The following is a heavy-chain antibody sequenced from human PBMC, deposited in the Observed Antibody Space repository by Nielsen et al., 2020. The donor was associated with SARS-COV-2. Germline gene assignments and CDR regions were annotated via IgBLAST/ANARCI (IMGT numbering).Heavy chain of an antibody. CDR1: GYTFTSYG. CDR3: ARDGGGGYCTNGVCYTAVGYYGMDV. J-gene: IGHJ6*02. V-gene: IGHV1-18*01. CDR2: ISAYNGNT. Sequence: ASVKVSCKASGYTFTSYGISWVRQAPGQGLEWMGWISAYNGNTNYAQKLQGRVTMTTDTSTSTAYMELRSLRSDDTAVYYCARDGGGGYCTNGVCYTAVGYYGMDVWGQGTTVTVSS. D-gene: IGHD2-8*01.